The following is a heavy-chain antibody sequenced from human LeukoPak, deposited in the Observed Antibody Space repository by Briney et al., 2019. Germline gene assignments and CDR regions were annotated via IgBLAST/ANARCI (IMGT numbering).Heavy chain of an antibody. V-gene: IGHV5-51*01. Sequence: GESLKISCKASGYTFQTYWIGWVRQLPGKGPEWMGIIYPGDSETRYSPSFQDQVIFSVDKSFTTAYLQWTSLRASDTATYYCARPSDWNSGYCSGGSCPPHYWGQGTLVTVSS. D-gene: IGHD2-15*01. CDR3: ARPSDWNSGYCSGGSCPPHY. J-gene: IGHJ4*02. CDR1: GYTFQTYW. CDR2: IYPGDSET.